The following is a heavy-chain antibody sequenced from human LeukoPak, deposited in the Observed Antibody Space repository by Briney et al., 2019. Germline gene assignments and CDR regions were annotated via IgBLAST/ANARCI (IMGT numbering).Heavy chain of an antibody. J-gene: IGHJ4*02. Sequence: ASVKVSCKASGYTFSDYFMHWVRQAPGQGLEWMGWISPEGGDTHYAQRFQGRVTMTRDTIISTAYMELTSLSSDDTAVYYCARNYGHNSKYFDFWGQGTLVTVSS. CDR3: ARNYGHNSKYFDF. CDR1: GYTFSDYF. CDR2: ISPEGGDT. V-gene: IGHV1-2*02. D-gene: IGHD4-17*01.